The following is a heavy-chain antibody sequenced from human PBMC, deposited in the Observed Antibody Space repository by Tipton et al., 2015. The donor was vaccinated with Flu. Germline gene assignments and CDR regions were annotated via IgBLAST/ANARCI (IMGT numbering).Heavy chain of an antibody. Sequence: SLRLSCAVSGFTFSRYGMSWVRQAPGKGLEWVSGFSGSGPTTYFADSVKGRFTISRDNFKNTLYLQMNSLRAEDTAVYYCVRAIYNSDNYSGQGTLVTVSS. D-gene: IGHD1-26*01. J-gene: IGHJ4*02. V-gene: IGHV3-23*01. CDR2: FSGSGPTT. CDR3: VRAIYNSDNY. CDR1: GFTFSRYG.